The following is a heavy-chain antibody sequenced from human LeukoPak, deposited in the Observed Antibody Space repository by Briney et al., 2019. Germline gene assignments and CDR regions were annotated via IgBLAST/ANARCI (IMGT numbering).Heavy chain of an antibody. CDR2: ISGSGGST. Sequence: GGSLRLSCAASGFTFSSYAMSWVRQAPGKGLEWVSGISGSGGSTYYADSVKGGFTISRDNSENTLYLQLNSLRAEDTAVYYCAKVGIDSGSSKPNDYWGQGTLVTVSS. CDR1: GFTFSSYA. D-gene: IGHD1-26*01. V-gene: IGHV3-23*01. J-gene: IGHJ4*02. CDR3: AKVGIDSGSSKPNDY.